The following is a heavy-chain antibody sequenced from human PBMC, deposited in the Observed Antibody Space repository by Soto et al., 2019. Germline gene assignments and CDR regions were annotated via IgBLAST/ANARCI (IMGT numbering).Heavy chain of an antibody. D-gene: IGHD4-17*01. Sequence: VQLVESGGGVVQPGRSLRLSCAASGFTFSSYGMHWVRQAPGKGLEWVAVIWYDGSNKYYADSVKGRFTISRDNSKNTLYLQMNSLRAEDTAVYYCAKSPNPTVSYLDYWGQGTLVTVSS. V-gene: IGHV3-33*06. CDR1: GFTFSSYG. J-gene: IGHJ4*02. CDR3: AKSPNPTVSYLDY. CDR2: IWYDGSNK.